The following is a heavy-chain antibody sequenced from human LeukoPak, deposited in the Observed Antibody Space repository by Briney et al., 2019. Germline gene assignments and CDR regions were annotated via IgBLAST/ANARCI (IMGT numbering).Heavy chain of an antibody. Sequence: ASVKVSCKASGYTFTNYGVSWVRQAPGQGLEWMGWISAYNGHTSYAQKLQGRVTMTTDTSTSTAYMELRSLRSEDTAVYYCARVRIGYCSSTSCPFGYMDVWGKGTTVTVSS. J-gene: IGHJ6*03. CDR1: GYTFTNYG. CDR3: ARVRIGYCSSTSCPFGYMDV. D-gene: IGHD2-2*01. CDR2: ISAYNGHT. V-gene: IGHV1-18*01.